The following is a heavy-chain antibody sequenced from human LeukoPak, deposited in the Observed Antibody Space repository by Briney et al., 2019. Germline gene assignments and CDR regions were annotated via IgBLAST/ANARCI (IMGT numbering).Heavy chain of an antibody. D-gene: IGHD2-2*01. Sequence: GGSLRLSCAASGFTFSSYSMNWVRQAPGKRLEWVSSISSSSSYIYYADSVKGRFTISRDNAKNSLYLQMNSLRAEDTAVYYCARVVVPAATKWYYFDYWGQGTLVTVSS. J-gene: IGHJ4*02. CDR2: ISSSSSYI. CDR3: ARVVVPAATKWYYFDY. CDR1: GFTFSSYS. V-gene: IGHV3-21*01.